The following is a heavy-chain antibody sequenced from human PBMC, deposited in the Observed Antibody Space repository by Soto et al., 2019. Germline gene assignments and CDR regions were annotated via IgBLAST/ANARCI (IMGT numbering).Heavy chain of an antibody. CDR3: AKDRRADWESYYYYAMDV. D-gene: IGHD1-26*01. V-gene: IGHV1-69*01. CDR1: GGTFSSFT. Sequence: QVQLVQSGAEVKKPGSSVKVSCKASGGTFSSFTISWVRQAPGQGREWMGGIIPIYGTANYAQKFQGRVTITAEASTRPAYMELSSLRSEDTAVYYCAKDRRADWESYYYYAMDVWGQGTTVTVSS. J-gene: IGHJ6*02. CDR2: IIPIYGTA.